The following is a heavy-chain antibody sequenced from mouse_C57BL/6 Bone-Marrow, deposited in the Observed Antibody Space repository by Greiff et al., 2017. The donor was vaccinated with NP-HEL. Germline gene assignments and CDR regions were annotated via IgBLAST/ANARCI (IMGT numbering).Heavy chain of an antibody. CDR3: ARDPNWDAMDY. J-gene: IGHJ4*01. CDR1: EYEFPSHD. V-gene: IGHV5-2*01. CDR2: LNSDGGST. D-gene: IGHD4-1*02. Sequence: EVKVVESGGGLVQPGESLKLSCESNEYEFPSHDMSWVRKTPEKRLELVAALNSDGGSTYYPDTMERRFIISRDNTKKTLYLQMSSLRSEDTALYYCARDPNWDAMDYWGQGTSVTVSS.